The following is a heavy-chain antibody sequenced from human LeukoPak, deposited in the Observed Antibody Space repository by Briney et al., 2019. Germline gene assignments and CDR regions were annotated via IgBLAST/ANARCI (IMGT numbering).Heavy chain of an antibody. D-gene: IGHD6-19*01. CDR3: VKSIAVAGNFDY. J-gene: IGHJ4*02. Sequence: PGGSLRLSCSASGFTFSTCAMHWVRQVPGKGLEYVATISDTGRSTYYADSVKGRFTISRDNSKNTLYLQMGSLRAEDTALYYCVKSIAVAGNFDYWGQGTLVTVSS. CDR2: ISDTGRST. CDR1: GFTFSTCA. V-gene: IGHV3-64D*09.